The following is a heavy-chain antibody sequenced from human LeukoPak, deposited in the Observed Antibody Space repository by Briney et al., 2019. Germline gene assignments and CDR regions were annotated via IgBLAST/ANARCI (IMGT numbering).Heavy chain of an antibody. J-gene: IGHJ5*02. CDR1: GFTFSTYY. Sequence: GGSLRLPCAASGFTFSTYYMNWVRQAPGKGLEWVSSISTSSSYIYYADAVKGRFTISRDNAKNSLYLQMNSLRAEDTAVYYCARDGLEWFDNWFDPWGQGTLVTVSS. D-gene: IGHD3-3*01. V-gene: IGHV3-21*01. CDR2: ISTSSSYI. CDR3: ARDGLEWFDNWFDP.